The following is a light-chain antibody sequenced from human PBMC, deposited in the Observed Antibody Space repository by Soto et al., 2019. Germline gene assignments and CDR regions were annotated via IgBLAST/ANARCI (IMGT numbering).Light chain of an antibody. Sequence: EIVMTQSPATLSVSPGERAALSSRASQSVSTNLAWYQQKPGQAPRLLIYSSSTRATNIPARFSGSGSGTEFTLTISSLQSAEFAVYYCQQYSKWHSYTLGQGTNVDIK. CDR3: QQYSKWHSYT. V-gene: IGKV3-15*01. J-gene: IGKJ2*01. CDR1: QSVSTN. CDR2: SSS.